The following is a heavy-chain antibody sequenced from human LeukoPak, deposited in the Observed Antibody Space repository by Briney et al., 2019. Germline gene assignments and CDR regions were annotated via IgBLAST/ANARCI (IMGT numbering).Heavy chain of an antibody. V-gene: IGHV3-20*04. CDR3: ARDCGGDCFSNDAFDI. D-gene: IGHD2-21*02. Sequence: GGSLILSCAASGFTFDDYGMSWVRQAPGKGLEWVSDINWNGGSTGYVDSVKGRFTISRDNAKNSLYLQMNSLRAEDTALYYCARDCGGDCFSNDAFDIWGQGTMVAVSS. CDR1: GFTFDDYG. J-gene: IGHJ3*02. CDR2: INWNGGST.